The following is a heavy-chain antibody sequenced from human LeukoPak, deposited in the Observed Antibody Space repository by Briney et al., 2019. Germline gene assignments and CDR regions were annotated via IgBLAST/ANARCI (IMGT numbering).Heavy chain of an antibody. Sequence: GSLRLSCAASGFTFRSYGMSWVRQAPGKGLEWVSIISGSGDTTHYTDSVRGRFTISRDNSRNTMYLQMNSLRAEDAAVYYCAKAPVTSCRGAFCYPFDSWGQGTLVTVSS. CDR3: AKAPVTSCRGAFCYPFDS. V-gene: IGHV3-23*01. CDR1: GFTFRSYG. J-gene: IGHJ4*02. CDR2: ISGSGDTT. D-gene: IGHD2-15*01.